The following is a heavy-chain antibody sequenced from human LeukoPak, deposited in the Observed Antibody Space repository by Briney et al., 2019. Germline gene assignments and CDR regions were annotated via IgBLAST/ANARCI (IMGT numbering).Heavy chain of an antibody. CDR3: ARGIQGSGWYESHGFDP. CDR2: ISSSSSTI. V-gene: IGHV3-48*02. Sequence: PGGSLRLSCAASGFTFSSYSMNWVRQAPGKGLEWVSYISSSSSTIYYADSVKGRFTISRDNAKNSLYLQMNSLRDEDTAVYYCARGIQGSGWYESHGFDPWGQGTLVTVSS. J-gene: IGHJ5*02. D-gene: IGHD6-19*01. CDR1: GFTFSSYS.